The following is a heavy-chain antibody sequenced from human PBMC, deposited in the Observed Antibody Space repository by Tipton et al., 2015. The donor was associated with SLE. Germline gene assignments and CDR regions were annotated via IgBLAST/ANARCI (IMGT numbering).Heavy chain of an antibody. J-gene: IGHJ2*01. CDR3: ARDGGDYWYFDL. V-gene: IGHV4-59*01. CDR2: IYYSGST. CDR1: GGSISSYY. Sequence: TLSLTCTVSGGSISSYYWSWNRQPPGKGLEWIGYIYYSGSTNYNPSLKSRVTISVDTSKNQFSLKLSSVTAADTAVYYCARDGGDYWYFDLWGRGTLVTVSS. D-gene: IGHD2-21*01.